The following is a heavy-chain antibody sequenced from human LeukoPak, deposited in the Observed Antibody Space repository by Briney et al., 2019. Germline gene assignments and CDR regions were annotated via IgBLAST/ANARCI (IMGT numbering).Heavy chain of an antibody. CDR2: IQYDGSKK. CDR3: ATYGGYVLGYFDY. J-gene: IGHJ4*02. CDR1: GFTFSSNG. D-gene: IGHD5-12*01. V-gene: IGHV3-30*02. Sequence: GGSLRLSCVASGFTFSSNGMHWVRQAPGKGLEWVTFIQYDGSKKYYADSVKGRFTISRDNSKNTLYLQMNRLRAEDTAVYYCATYGGYVLGYFDYWGQGTLVTVSS.